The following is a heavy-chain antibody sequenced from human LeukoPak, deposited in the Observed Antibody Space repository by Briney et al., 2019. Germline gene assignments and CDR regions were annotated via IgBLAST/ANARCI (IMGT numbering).Heavy chain of an antibody. CDR2: IKQDGSEK. V-gene: IGHV3-7*01. CDR3: ARDYDFWSGPGYGMDV. Sequence: GGSLRLSCAASGFSLSNYWMNWVRQAPGKGLEWVANIKQDGSEKYYVDSVKGRFTISRDNAKNSLYLQMNSLRAEDTAVYYCARDYDFWSGPGYGMDVWGQGTTVTVSS. D-gene: IGHD3-3*01. J-gene: IGHJ6*02. CDR1: GFSLSNYW.